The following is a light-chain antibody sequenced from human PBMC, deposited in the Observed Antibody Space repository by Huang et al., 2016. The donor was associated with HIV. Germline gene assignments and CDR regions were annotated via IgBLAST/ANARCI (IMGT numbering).Light chain of an antibody. CDR3: QQYNDWPPWT. CDR2: GAS. J-gene: IGKJ1*01. CDR1: QSVSSN. V-gene: IGKV3-15*01. Sequence: EIVMTQSPATLSVSPGDRATLSRRASQSVSSNLAWYQQRPGQAPRLLSYGASTRDTGIPARFRGNGCGTEFTLTISSLQSEDFAVYYWQQYNDWPPWTFGQGTKVEIK.